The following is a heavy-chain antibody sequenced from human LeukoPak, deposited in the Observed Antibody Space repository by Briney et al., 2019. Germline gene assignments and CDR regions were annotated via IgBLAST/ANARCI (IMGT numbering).Heavy chain of an antibody. Sequence: GASVKVSCKASGYTFTSYFIHWVRQAPGQGPEWMGIINPSGGSTTYAQKFQGGVTMTRDTSTTTVYMELSSLRSEDTAVYYCARGGEVATVPHLYYFDDWGQGTLVTVSS. CDR3: ARGGEVATVPHLYYFDD. CDR2: INPSGGST. J-gene: IGHJ4*02. CDR1: GYTFTSYF. V-gene: IGHV1-46*01. D-gene: IGHD5-24*01.